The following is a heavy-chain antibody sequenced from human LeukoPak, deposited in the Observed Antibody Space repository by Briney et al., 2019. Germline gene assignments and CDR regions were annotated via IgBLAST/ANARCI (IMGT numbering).Heavy chain of an antibody. Sequence: SETLSLTCAVYGGSFSGYYWSWIRQSPGKGLEWIGEINHSGSANYNPSLKSRVTISVDTSKNQFSLNLSSVTAADTAVYYCARGRSRYCSSTSCRRYGMDVWGKGTTVTVSS. J-gene: IGHJ6*04. CDR2: INHSGSA. V-gene: IGHV4-34*01. D-gene: IGHD2-2*01. CDR3: ARGRSRYCSSTSCRRYGMDV. CDR1: GGSFSGYY.